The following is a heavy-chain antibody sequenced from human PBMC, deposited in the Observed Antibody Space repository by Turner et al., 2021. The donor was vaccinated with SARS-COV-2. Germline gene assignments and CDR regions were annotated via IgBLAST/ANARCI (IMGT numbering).Heavy chain of an antibody. D-gene: IGHD3-16*01. V-gene: IGHV3-53*02. CDR3: ARDWGGYYFDY. Sequence: EVPLVVTVGGFTQPGGRLTPSCAASGFTVSSNYMGWVRQAAGKGLECVSVIYSGGSTFYADSVKGRFTISRDNSKITLYLQMNSLRAEDTAVYYCARDWGGYYFDYWGQGTLVTVSS. J-gene: IGHJ4*01. CDR1: GFTVSSNY. CDR2: IYSGGST.